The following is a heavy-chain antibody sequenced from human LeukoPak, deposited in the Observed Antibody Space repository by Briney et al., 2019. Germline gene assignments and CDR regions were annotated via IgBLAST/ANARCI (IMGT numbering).Heavy chain of an antibody. V-gene: IGHV4-34*01. CDR2: INHSGST. J-gene: IGHJ6*02. CDR3: ARGTRSYYCYGMDV. Sequence: SETLSLNCAVYGGSFSGYYWRWIRQPPGKGLEWIGEINHSGSTNYNPFLKSRVTISVDTSKNQFSLKLSSVTAADTAVYYCARGTRSYYCYGMDVWGQGTPVTVSS. CDR1: GGSFSGYY.